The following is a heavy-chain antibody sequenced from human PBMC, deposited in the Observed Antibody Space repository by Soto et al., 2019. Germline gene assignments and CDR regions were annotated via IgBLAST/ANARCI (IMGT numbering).Heavy chain of an antibody. CDR3: ARGNYYDSSGPRGYFQH. Sequence: QVQLVESGGGVVQPGRSLRLSCAASGFTFSSYAMHWVRQAPGKGLEWVAVISYDGSNKYYADSVKGRFTISRDNSKNTLYLQMNSLRAEDTAVYYCARGNYYDSSGPRGYFQHWGKGTLVTVSS. CDR2: ISYDGSNK. CDR1: GFTFSSYA. J-gene: IGHJ1*01. V-gene: IGHV3-30-3*01. D-gene: IGHD3-22*01.